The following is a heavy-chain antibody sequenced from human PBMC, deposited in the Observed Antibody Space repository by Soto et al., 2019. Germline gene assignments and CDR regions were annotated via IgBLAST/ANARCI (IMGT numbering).Heavy chain of an antibody. D-gene: IGHD3-22*01. Sequence: SQTLPLTCAVSGGSISSRNCRRRVRQPPGKRLEWIGEIYHSGSTNYNPYLKSRVTISVDKSKNQFSLKLSSVTAADTAVYYCARDSTPGYYYDSSGYRFDYWGQGTLVTVSS. CDR1: GGSISSRNC. V-gene: IGHV4-4*02. CDR3: ARDSTPGYYYDSSGYRFDY. CDR2: IYHSGST. J-gene: IGHJ4*02.